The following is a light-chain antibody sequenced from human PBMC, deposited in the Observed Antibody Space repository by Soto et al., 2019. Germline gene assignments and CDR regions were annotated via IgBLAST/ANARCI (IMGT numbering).Light chain of an antibody. Sequence: DIQITHSASTLSASVGDRVTITCRASQSISSWLAWYQQKPGQAPKLLIYKASTLQSGVPSRFSGSGSGTEFTLAISSLQTDDSATYYCQQYNDNWTFGQGTKV. CDR2: KAS. CDR3: QQYNDNWT. V-gene: IGKV1-5*03. CDR1: QSISSW. J-gene: IGKJ1*01.